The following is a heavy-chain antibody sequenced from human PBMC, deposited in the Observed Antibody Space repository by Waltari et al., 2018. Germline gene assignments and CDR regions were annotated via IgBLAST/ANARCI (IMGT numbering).Heavy chain of an antibody. CDR1: GLPFRTYV. D-gene: IGHD3-16*01. CDR3: AKRGGGQQGYFDF. J-gene: IGHJ4*02. Sequence: QLVESGGGLERPGGSLRLSCAASGLPFRTYVMNWVRKAPGKGLEWVSVISDGVAFTYYADSVKGRFTISRDNSKNTLFLQMNSLRAEDTAVYYCAKRGGGQQGYFDFWGRGTLVTVSS. V-gene: IGHV3-23*04. CDR2: ISDGVAFT.